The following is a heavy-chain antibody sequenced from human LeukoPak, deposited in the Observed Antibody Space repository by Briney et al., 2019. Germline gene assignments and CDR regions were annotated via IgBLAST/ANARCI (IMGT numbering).Heavy chain of an antibody. CDR1: GFTFSNYG. CDR2: ISYDGSNK. D-gene: IGHD3-10*01. V-gene: IGHV3-30*18. Sequence: GGSLRLSCAASGFTFSNYGMHWVRQAPGKGLEWVAVISYDGSNKYYADSLKGRFTISRDNSKNTLYLQMNSLRVEDTAVYYCAKEDYYGSGSYYPVYWGQGTLVTVSS. J-gene: IGHJ4*02. CDR3: AKEDYYGSGSYYPVY.